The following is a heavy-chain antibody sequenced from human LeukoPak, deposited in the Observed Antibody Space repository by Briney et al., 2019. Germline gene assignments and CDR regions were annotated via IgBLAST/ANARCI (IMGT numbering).Heavy chain of an antibody. J-gene: IGHJ4*02. D-gene: IGHD5-18*01. CDR1: GGSFSGYY. CDR3: ARPRGYSYGYSRVYFDY. V-gene: IGHV4-34*01. Sequence: TLSLTCAVYGGSFSGYYWSWIRQPPGKGLEWIGEINHSGSTNYNPSHKSRVTISVDTSKNQFSLKLSSVTAADTAVYYCARPRGYSYGYSRVYFDYWGQGTLVTVSS. CDR2: INHSGST.